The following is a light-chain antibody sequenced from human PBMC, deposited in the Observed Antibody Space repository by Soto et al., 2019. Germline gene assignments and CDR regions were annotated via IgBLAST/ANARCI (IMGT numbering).Light chain of an antibody. J-gene: IGLJ2*01. CDR1: SSNIGALYD. CDR2: DNN. Sequence: QTVVTQPPSVSGAPGQRVTISCTGSSSNIGALYDVNWYQQLPGTAPKLLIYDNNNRPSGVHDRFSGSKSGTSASLAITGLQAEDEADYYCQSYDNSLSGHVVFGGGTKLTVL. V-gene: IGLV1-40*01. CDR3: QSYDNSLSGHVV.